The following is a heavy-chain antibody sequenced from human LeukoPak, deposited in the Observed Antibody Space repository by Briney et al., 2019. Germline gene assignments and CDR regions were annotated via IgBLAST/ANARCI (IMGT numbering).Heavy chain of an antibody. CDR1: GDSISNYY. J-gene: IGHJ5*02. V-gene: IGHV4-59*01. D-gene: IGHD3-10*01. CDR2: IHFSGGT. Sequence: SETLSLTCTVSGDSISNYYWNWIRQPPGKGLEWIGHIHFSGGTNYNPSLNSRVTISVDSTKKQFSLRLISVIAADTAVYYCARRVQMSSASATSNTWLDPWGQGTLVSVSS. CDR3: ARRVQMSSASATSNTWLDP.